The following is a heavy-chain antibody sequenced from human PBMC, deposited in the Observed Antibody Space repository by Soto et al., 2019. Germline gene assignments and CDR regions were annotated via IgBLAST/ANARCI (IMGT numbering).Heavy chain of an antibody. J-gene: IGHJ4*02. CDR1: GFTFSSFG. CDR3: VEGGTGHCTSGTCYPDY. CDR2: ISYDGSKK. D-gene: IGHD2-15*01. Sequence: HPGGSLRLSCAASGFTFSSFGLHWVRQAPGKGLEWVAVISYDGSKKFYADSVKGRFTISRDNSKNTLYLQMNSLRPEDTAVYFCVEGGTGHCTSGTCYPDYWGQGTLVTVYS. V-gene: IGHV3-30*18.